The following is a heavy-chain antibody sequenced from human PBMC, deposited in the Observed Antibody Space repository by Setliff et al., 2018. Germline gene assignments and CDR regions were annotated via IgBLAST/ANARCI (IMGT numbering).Heavy chain of an antibody. CDR2: ISVYTGNT. CDR1: GYTFSHSG. V-gene: IGHV1-18*01. Sequence: GASVKVSCKASGYTFSHSGITWVRQAPGQGLEWMGWISVYTGNTNYAQKLQGRVTMTTDATTNTAYMELRGLTSDDTAVYYCSRLVRYCSKTTCQTASGAEVWGQGTLVTVSS. CDR3: SRLVRYCSKTTCQTASGAEV. J-gene: IGHJ4*02. D-gene: IGHD2-8*01.